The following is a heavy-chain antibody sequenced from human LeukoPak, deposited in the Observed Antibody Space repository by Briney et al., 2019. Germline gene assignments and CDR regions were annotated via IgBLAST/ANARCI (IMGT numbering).Heavy chain of an antibody. CDR3: ARIRVTGSYRVYSDY. CDR2: IDWDDEE. V-gene: IGHV2-70*11. D-gene: IGHD1-26*01. Sequence: SGPALVKPTQTLTLTCTFSGFSLSTSGMCVSWIRQPPGEALEWLARIDWDDEEYYSTSLKTRLTISKDTSKNQVVLTMTNMDPVDTATYYCARIRVTGSYRVYSDYWGQGTLVTVSS. CDR1: GFSLSTSGMC. J-gene: IGHJ4*02.